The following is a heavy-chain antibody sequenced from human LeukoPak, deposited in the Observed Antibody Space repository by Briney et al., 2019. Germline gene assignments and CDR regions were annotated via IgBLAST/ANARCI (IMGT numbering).Heavy chain of an antibody. D-gene: IGHD2-2*01. J-gene: IGHJ3*02. CDR3: AIGIVVVPAAMVSDAFDI. CDR1: GYSISSGYY. CDR2: IYHSGST. Sequence: PSETLSLTCAVSGYSISSGYYWGWIRQPPGKGLEWIGSIYHSGSTYYNPSLKSRVTISVDTSKNQFSLRLRSVTDADTAVYYCAIGIVVVPAAMVSDAFDIWGQGTMVTVSS. V-gene: IGHV4-38-2*01.